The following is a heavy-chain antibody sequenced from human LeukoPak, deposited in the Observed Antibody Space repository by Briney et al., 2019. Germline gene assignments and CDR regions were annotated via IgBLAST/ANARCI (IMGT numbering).Heavy chain of an antibody. J-gene: IGHJ4*02. V-gene: IGHV1-69*01. CDR1: GGTFSSYA. CDR2: IIPIFGTA. Sequence: ASVKVSCKASGGTFSSYAISWVRQAPGQGLEWMGGIIPIFGTANYAQKFQGRVTITADESTSTAYMELSSLRSEDTAVYYCARVIDYGDYFFDYWGQGTLVTVSS. D-gene: IGHD4-17*01. CDR3: ARVIDYGDYFFDY.